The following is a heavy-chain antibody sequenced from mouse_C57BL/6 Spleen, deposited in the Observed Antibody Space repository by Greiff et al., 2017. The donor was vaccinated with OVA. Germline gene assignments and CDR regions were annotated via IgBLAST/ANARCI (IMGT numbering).Heavy chain of an antibody. CDR1: GYTFTSYW. CDR3: TSNYYSSSYYAY. Sequence: EVQLQQSGTVLARPGASVKMSCKTSGYTFTSYWMHWVKQRPGQGLEWIGALYPGNSDTSYNQKFKGKAKLTAVTSASTAYMELSSLTNEDSAVYYCTSNYYSSSYYAYWGQGTLVTVAA. D-gene: IGHD1-1*01. J-gene: IGHJ3*01. CDR2: LYPGNSDT. V-gene: IGHV1-5*01.